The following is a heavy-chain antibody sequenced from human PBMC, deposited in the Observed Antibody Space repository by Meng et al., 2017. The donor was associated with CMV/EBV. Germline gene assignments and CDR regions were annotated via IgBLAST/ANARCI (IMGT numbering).Heavy chain of an antibody. J-gene: IGHJ5*02. D-gene: IGHD1-26*01. CDR3: ARGVIVGATGWFDP. V-gene: IGHV1-8*01. Sequence: KASGYTFTSYDINWARQATGQGLEWMGWMNPNSGNTGYAQKFQGRVTMTRSTSISTAYMELSSLRSEDTAVYYCARGVIVGATGWFDPWGQGTLVTVSS. CDR1: GYTFTSYD. CDR2: MNPNSGNT.